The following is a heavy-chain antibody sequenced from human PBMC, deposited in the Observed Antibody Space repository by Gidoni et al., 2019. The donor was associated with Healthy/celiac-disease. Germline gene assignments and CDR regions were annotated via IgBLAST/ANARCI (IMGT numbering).Heavy chain of an antibody. CDR2: ISSSGSTI. CDR1: GFTFSDYY. J-gene: IGHJ5*02. Sequence: QVQLVESGGGLVKPGGSLRLSCAASGFTFSDYYMSWIRQAPGKGLEWVSYISSSGSTIYYADSVKGRFTISRDNAKNSLYLQMNSLRAEDTAVYYCASLCITMIVVVITLNWFDPWGQGTLVTVSS. CDR3: ASLCITMIVVVITLNWFDP. D-gene: IGHD3-22*01. V-gene: IGHV3-11*01.